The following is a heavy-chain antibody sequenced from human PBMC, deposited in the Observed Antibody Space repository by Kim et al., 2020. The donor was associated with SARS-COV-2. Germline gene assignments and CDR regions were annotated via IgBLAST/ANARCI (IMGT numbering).Heavy chain of an antibody. Sequence: GGSLRLSCAASGFTFSGSAMHWVRQASGKGLEWVGRIRSKPNSYATAYAAPVKGRFTISRDDSKNTAYLQMNNLKTEDTAVYYCTSVPGTTFAVWEAFDIWGQGTMVTVSS. CDR2: IRSKPNSYAT. J-gene: IGHJ3*02. V-gene: IGHV3-73*01. CDR1: GFTFSGSA. D-gene: IGHD1-1*01. CDR3: TSVPGTTFAVWEAFDI.